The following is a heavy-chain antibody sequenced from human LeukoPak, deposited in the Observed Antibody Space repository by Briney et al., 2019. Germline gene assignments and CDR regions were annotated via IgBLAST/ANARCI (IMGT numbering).Heavy chain of an antibody. CDR2: IGAFNGNT. J-gene: IGHJ3*02. CDR1: GYSFDRYG. Sequence: ASVKVSCKASGYSFDRYGVSWVRQAPGQGLEWLGWIGAFNGNTNYAQNLQGRVTMTADTSATTAYMELRSLSSDDTAVYYCARDFLPYDGSENHFEDTFDIWGQGTMVIVSS. D-gene: IGHD3-22*01. V-gene: IGHV1-18*01. CDR3: ARDFLPYDGSENHFEDTFDI.